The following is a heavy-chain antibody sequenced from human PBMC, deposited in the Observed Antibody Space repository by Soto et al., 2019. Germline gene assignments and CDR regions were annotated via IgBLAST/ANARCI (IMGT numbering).Heavy chain of an antibody. Sequence: QVQLVQSGAEVKKPGTSVTVSCKGSGGTFSSYVISWVRQAPGQGLEWMGGIIPKFGTTKYAQKFQGRVTLTADESTSIVYMELSGLGSEETAGYYCAGGRDGRFGRYSCGPDVWGQGTRVSVS. CDR2: IIPKFGTT. D-gene: IGHD3-10*01. CDR3: AGGRDGRFGRYSCGPDV. V-gene: IGHV1-69*12. CDR1: GGTFSSYV. J-gene: IGHJ6*02.